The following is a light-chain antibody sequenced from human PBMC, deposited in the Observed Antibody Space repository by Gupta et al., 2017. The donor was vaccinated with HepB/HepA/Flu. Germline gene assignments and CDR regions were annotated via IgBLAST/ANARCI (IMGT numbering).Light chain of an antibody. V-gene: IGLV3-9*01. CDR1: NIGSKN. J-gene: IGLJ2*01. CDR3: QVWDITTAHVV. Sequence: SYELTQPLSVSVALGKTARITCGGNNIGSKNVHWYQQKHGQDPVLVSDSDSNRPSEIPERFSGSTSGNTATRPISRAQAGDEADDYCQVWDITTAHVVFGGGTNLTVL. CDR2: SDS.